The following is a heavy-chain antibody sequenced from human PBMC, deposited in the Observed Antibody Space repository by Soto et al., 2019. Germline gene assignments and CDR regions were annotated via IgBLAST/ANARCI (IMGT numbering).Heavy chain of an antibody. J-gene: IGHJ3*02. D-gene: IGHD2-21*02. CDR3: AGLYCGGDCYSAIEEQGAFDI. Sequence: AETLSLTCTVSGGSIGSSSYYWGWIRQPPGKGLEWIGSIYYSGSTYYNPSLKSRVTISVDTSKNQSSLKLSSVTAADTAVYYCAGLYCGGDCYSAIEEQGAFDIWGQGTMVTVSS. CDR2: IYYSGST. CDR1: GGSIGSSSYY. V-gene: IGHV4-39*01.